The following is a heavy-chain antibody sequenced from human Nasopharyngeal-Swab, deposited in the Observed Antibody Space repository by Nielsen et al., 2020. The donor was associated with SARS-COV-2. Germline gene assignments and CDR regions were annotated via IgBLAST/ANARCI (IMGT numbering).Heavy chain of an antibody. J-gene: IGHJ5*02. Sequence: ASVKVSCKASGYTFTSYAMNWLRQAPGQGPEWMGWIATPTGHPTYAQGFTGRFVFSLDTSVATAYLHINSLKTEDTAIYYCVRDQAMARPNWFDPWGQGTLVTVSS. CDR2: IATPTGHP. V-gene: IGHV7-4-1*02. CDR1: GYTFTSYA. D-gene: IGHD5-18*01. CDR3: VRDQAMARPNWFDP.